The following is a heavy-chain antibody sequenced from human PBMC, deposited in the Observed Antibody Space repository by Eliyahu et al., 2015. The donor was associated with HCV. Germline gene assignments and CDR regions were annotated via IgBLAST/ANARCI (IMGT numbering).Heavy chain of an antibody. CDR1: GXSLSAYY. D-gene: IGHD4-17*01. CDR2: IHHSGRT. CDR3: ARDGNYGAFDGFDI. J-gene: IGHJ3*02. Sequence: QLQLQQWGAGLLNPSETLSLTXAXYGXSLSAYYWSWIRQPPGKGLEWFGEIHHSGRTNYNXSLKSRVTISIDTSKNQFSLKLNSVTAADTAVYYCARDGNYGAFDGFDIWGQGTMVTVSS. V-gene: IGHV4-34*01.